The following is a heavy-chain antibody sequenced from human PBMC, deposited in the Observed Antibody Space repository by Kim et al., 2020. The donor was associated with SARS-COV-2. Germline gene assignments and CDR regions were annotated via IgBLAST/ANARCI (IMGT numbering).Heavy chain of an antibody. CDR1: GFTFSTYE. J-gene: IGHJ6*02. Sequence: GGSLRLSCAASGFTFSTYEMNWVRQAPRKGLEWISYISTSGSTIYYADSVKGRFTISRDNAKSSLSLQMNSLRAEDTAVYYCARSLYCSSTSCFYGMDVWGQGTTVTVSS. CDR3: ARSLYCSSTSCFYGMDV. D-gene: IGHD2-2*01. CDR2: ISTSGSTI. V-gene: IGHV3-48*03.